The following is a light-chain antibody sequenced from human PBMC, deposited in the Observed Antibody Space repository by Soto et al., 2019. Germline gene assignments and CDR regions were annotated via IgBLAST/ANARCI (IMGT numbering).Light chain of an antibody. CDR2: SND. CDR1: SSNIGSYT. Sequence: QSVLTQPPSASGTPGQRVTISCSGSSSNIGSYTVNWYQHLPGTAPKLLIYSNDQRPAGVPDRFSGSKSGTSASLAISGLQSEDEADYYCAAWDDSLNGPVFGGGTKLTVL. J-gene: IGLJ3*02. CDR3: AAWDDSLNGPV. V-gene: IGLV1-44*01.